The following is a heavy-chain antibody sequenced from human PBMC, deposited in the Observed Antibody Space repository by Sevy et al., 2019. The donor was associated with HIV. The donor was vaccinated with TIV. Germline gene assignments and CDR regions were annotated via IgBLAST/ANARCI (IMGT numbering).Heavy chain of an antibody. V-gene: IGHV4-4*02. CDR1: GGSISTNNW. J-gene: IGHJ6*02. D-gene: IGHD3-3*01. CDR3: SRDLNDIWSGPLDV. Sequence: TESLSLTCAVSGGSISTNNWWSWVRQSPGEGLQWIGEIHHSGSTNYNPSLKSRVTMSVDKSKNQFSLKLTSVTAADTAVYYCSRDLNDIWSGPLDVWGQGTTVTVSS. CDR2: IHHSGST.